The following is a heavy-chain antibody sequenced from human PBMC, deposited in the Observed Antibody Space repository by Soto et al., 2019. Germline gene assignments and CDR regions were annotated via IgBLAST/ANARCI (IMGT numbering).Heavy chain of an antibody. CDR1: GFTFTSSA. D-gene: IGHD5-12*01. V-gene: IGHV1-58*01. Sequence: ASVKVSCKASGFTFTSSAVQWVRQARGQRLEWIGWIVVGSGNTNYAQKFQERVTITRDMSTSTAYMELSSLRSEDTAVYYCAAEITWISPPGFDPWGQGTLVTVSS. J-gene: IGHJ5*02. CDR2: IVVGSGNT. CDR3: AAEITWISPPGFDP.